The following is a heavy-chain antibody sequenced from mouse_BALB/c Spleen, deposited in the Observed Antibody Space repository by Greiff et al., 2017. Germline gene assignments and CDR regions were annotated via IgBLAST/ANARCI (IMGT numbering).Heavy chain of an antibody. Sequence: EVHLVESGGGLVQPGGSRKLSCAASGFTFSSFGMHWVRQAPEKGLEWVAYISSGSSTIYYADTVKGRFTISRDNPKNTLFLQMTSLRSEDTAMYYCARSNYGSSSFDYWGQGTTLTVSS. CDR1: GFTFSSFG. CDR3: ARSNYGSSSFDY. CDR2: ISSGSSTI. V-gene: IGHV5-17*02. D-gene: IGHD1-1*01. J-gene: IGHJ2*01.